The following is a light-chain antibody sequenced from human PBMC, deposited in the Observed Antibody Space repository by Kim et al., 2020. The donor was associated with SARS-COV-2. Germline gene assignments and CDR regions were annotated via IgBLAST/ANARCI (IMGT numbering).Light chain of an antibody. CDR3: QACDSSTEV. V-gene: IGLV3-1*01. CDR1: KLGDNY. Sequence: VSRGQTASITCSGDKLGDNYACWYQQKPGQSPVLVIYQASKRPSGIPERFSGSNSGNTATLTISGTQAMDEADYYCQACDSSTEVFGTGTKVTVL. J-gene: IGLJ1*01. CDR2: QAS.